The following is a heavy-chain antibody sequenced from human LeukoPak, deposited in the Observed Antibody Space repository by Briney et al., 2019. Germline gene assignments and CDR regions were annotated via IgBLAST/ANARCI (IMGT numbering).Heavy chain of an antibody. V-gene: IGHV1-46*01. D-gene: IGHD6-13*01. CDR3: ARDHRYSSRFFYYLDY. CDR2: INPSGGST. CDR1: GYTFTSYG. J-gene: IGHJ4*02. Sequence: ASVKVSCKASGYTFTSYGISWVRQAPGQGLEWMGIINPSGGSTSYAQKFQGRVTMTRDTSTSTVYMELSSLRSEDTAVYYCARDHRYSSRFFYYLDYWGQGTLVTVSS.